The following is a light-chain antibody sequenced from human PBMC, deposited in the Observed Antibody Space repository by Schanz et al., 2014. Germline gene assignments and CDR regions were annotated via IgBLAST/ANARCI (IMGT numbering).Light chain of an antibody. J-gene: IGLJ2*01. CDR3: SSYKRGNTLL. Sequence: QSVLTQPPSASGTPGQRVPISCSGSSSNIGNNYVFWYQQLPGTAPKLLIYKSNQRPSGVPDRFSGSKSGTSASLAISGLQSEDEADYYCSSYKRGNTLLFGGGTKLTVL. CDR2: KSN. CDR1: SSNIGNNY. V-gene: IGLV1-47*01.